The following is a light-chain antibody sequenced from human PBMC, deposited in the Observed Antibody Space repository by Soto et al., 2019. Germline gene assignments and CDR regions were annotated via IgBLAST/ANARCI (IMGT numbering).Light chain of an antibody. CDR1: SSNIGSNT. Sequence: QSVLTQPPSASGTPGQRVTISCSGSSSNIGSNTVNWYQQLPGTAPKLLIYSYNQRPSGVPDRFSGSKSVTSASLAISGLQSEDEADYYCAAWDDSLNGYVFGTGTKFTVL. J-gene: IGLJ1*01. V-gene: IGLV1-44*01. CDR3: AAWDDSLNGYV. CDR2: SYN.